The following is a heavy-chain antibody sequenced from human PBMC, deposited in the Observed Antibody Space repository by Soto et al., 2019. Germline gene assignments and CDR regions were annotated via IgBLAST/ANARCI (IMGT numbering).Heavy chain of an antibody. V-gene: IGHV4-31*03. CDR2: IYYSGST. CDR1: GGSISSGGYY. CDR3: ARDSLYYGSGSYPLSAFDI. Sequence: SETLSLTCTVSGGSISSGGYYWSWIRQHPGKGLEWIGYIYYSGSTYYNPSLKSRVTISVDTSKNQFSLKLSSVTAADTAVYYCARDSLYYGSGSYPLSAFDICGKGTMRSVSS. D-gene: IGHD3-10*01. J-gene: IGHJ3*02.